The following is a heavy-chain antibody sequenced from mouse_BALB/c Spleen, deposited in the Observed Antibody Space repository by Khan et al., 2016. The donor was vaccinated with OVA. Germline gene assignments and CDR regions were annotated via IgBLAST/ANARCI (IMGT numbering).Heavy chain of an antibody. J-gene: IGHJ2*01. CDR1: GDSITSGY. V-gene: IGHV3-8*02. CDR3: ARWNYRYDGYFDY. D-gene: IGHD2-14*01. Sequence: EVQLQESGPSLVKPSQTLSLTCSVTGDSITSGYWNWIRKFPGNKLEYMGYISYSDDTFYNPSLKSRISITRDTSKNQYYLQLNSVTTEDTATYYCARWNYRYDGYFDYWGQGTTLTVSP. CDR2: ISYSDDT.